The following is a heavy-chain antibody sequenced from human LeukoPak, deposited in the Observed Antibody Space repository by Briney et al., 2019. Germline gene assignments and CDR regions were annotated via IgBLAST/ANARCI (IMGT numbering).Heavy chain of an antibody. CDR1: GGSISSYY. D-gene: IGHD3-10*01. V-gene: IGHV4-59*01. J-gene: IGHJ5*02. Sequence: SETLSLTCTVSGGSISSYYWSWIRQPPGKGLEWIGYIYYSGSTNYNPSLKSRVTISVDTSKNQFSLKLSSVTAADTAVYYCARTITMVRRRIDWFDPWGQGTLVTVSS. CDR3: ARTITMVRRRIDWFDP. CDR2: IYYSGST.